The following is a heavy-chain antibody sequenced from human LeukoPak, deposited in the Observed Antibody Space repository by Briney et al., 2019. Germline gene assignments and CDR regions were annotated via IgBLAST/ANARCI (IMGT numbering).Heavy chain of an antibody. CDR2: FDPEDGET. D-gene: IGHD3-10*01. Sequence: ASVKVSCKVFGYTLTELSMHWVRQAPGKGLEWMGGFDPEDGETIYAQKFQGRVTMTEDTSTDTAYMELSSLRSEDTAVYYCATGSYGSGSYYGYGMDVWGQGTTVTVSS. CDR3: ATGSYGSGSYYGYGMDV. V-gene: IGHV1-24*01. J-gene: IGHJ6*02. CDR1: GYTLTELS.